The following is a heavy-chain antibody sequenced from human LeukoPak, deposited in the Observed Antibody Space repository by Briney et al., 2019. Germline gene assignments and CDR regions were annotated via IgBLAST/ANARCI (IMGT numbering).Heavy chain of an antibody. Sequence: GGSLRLSCVASGSGFSDQYMDWVRQAPGKGLEWVGRTANKGNSYTTEYAASVKGRFTISRDDSKSIAYLQMNSLKTEDTAVYYCTTPYCSGGSCYHGVVDYWGQGTLVTVSS. CDR3: TTPYCSGGSCYHGVVDY. D-gene: IGHD2-15*01. V-gene: IGHV3-72*01. J-gene: IGHJ4*02. CDR1: GSGFSDQY. CDR2: TANKGNSYTT.